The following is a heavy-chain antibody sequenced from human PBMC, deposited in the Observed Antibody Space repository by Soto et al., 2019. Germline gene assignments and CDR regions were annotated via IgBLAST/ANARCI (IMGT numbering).Heavy chain of an antibody. D-gene: IGHD1-26*01. V-gene: IGHV4-59*01. Sequence: QVQLQEWGPGLVKPSETLSLTCTVSGGSISSYYWSWIRQPQGKGLEWIGYIYYSGSTNYNPSLKSRVPISVDTSKTQFSLKLGSVTAADTAVYYCAGVGSGSYYGTYYYYYGMDVWGQGTTVTVSS. CDR3: AGVGSGSYYGTYYYYYGMDV. CDR1: GGSISSYY. CDR2: IYYSGST. J-gene: IGHJ6*02.